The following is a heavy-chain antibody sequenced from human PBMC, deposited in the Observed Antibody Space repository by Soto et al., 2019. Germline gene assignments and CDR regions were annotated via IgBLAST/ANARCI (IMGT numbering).Heavy chain of an antibody. CDR2: ISAYNGNT. CDR1: GYTFTSYG. Sequence: GASVKVSCKASGYTFTSYGISWVRQAPGQGLEWMGWISAYNGNTNYAQKLQGRVTMTTDTSTSTAYMELRSLRSDDTAVYYCARGASGYDFWSGYYTGSPWFDPWGQGTLVTVSS. J-gene: IGHJ5*02. D-gene: IGHD3-3*01. CDR3: ARGASGYDFWSGYYTGSPWFDP. V-gene: IGHV1-18*01.